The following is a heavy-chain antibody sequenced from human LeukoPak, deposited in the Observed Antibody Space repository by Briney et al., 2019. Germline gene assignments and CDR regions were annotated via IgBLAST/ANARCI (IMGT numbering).Heavy chain of an antibody. D-gene: IGHD6-19*01. Sequence: VASVKVSCKASGYSFTDYYMHWVRQAPGQGLEWMGWFNPDSGGTNYAQRFQDRVTMNRDTSISTAYMELSRLRSDDTAVYYCARVMYSSGWRSDAFDIWGQGTMVTVSA. J-gene: IGHJ3*02. V-gene: IGHV1-2*02. CDR1: GYSFTDYY. CDR2: FNPDSGGT. CDR3: ARVMYSSGWRSDAFDI.